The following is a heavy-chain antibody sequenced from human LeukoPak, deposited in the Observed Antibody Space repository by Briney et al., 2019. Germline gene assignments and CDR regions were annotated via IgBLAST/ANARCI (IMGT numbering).Heavy chain of an antibody. CDR3: ARGNYSSSYSSYWDY. D-gene: IGHD6-6*01. CDR1: GFTFSSYS. Sequence: GGSLRLSCSASGFTFSSYSMNWVRQAPGKGLEWVSYISSSSSTIYYADSVKGRFTISRDNAKNSLYLQMNSLRAEDTAVYYCARGNYSSSYSSYWDYWGQGTLVTVSS. V-gene: IGHV3-48*01. CDR2: ISSSSSTI. J-gene: IGHJ4*02.